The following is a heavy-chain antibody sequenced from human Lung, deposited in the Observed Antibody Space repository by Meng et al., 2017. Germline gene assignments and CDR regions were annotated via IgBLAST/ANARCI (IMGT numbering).Heavy chain of an antibody. CDR3: ARGVGSLDF. CDR2: VYSSGSA. V-gene: IGHV4-4*07. J-gene: IGHJ4*02. D-gene: IGHD5/OR15-5a*01. Sequence: QVQLQESGPGLVKPSETLSLTCDGSGGSISGYFWTWIRQPAGKGLDWIGRVYSSGSANYNPSLKSRVTMSVDRSKNQFSLQLTSVTAADTAVYYCARGVGSLDFWGQGALVTVSS. CDR1: GGSISGYF.